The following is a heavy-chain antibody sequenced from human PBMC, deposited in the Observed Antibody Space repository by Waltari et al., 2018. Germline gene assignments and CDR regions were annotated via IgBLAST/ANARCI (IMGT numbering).Heavy chain of an antibody. CDR3: ARENDSSGYPLSYYYYYMDV. CDR1: GFTFSSYS. J-gene: IGHJ6*03. V-gene: IGHV3-48*04. D-gene: IGHD3-22*01. CDR2: ISSSSSTI. Sequence: EVQLVESGGGLVQPGGSLRLSCAASGFTFSSYSMNWVRQAPGKGLEWVSYISSSSSTIYYADSVKGRFTISRDNAKNSLYLQMNSLRAEDTAVYYCARENDSSGYPLSYYYYYMDVWGKGTTVIVSS.